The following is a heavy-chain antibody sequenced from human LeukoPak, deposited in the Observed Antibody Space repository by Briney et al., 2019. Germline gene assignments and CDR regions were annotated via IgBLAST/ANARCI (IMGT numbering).Heavy chain of an antibody. Sequence: VASVKVSCKASGYTFTSYYMHWVRQAPGQGLEWMGIINPSGGSTSYAQKFQGRVTMTRDTSTSTVYMELSSLRSEDTAVYYCARGSGRGYGGYDLDYWGQGTLVTVSS. V-gene: IGHV1-46*01. CDR2: INPSGGST. CDR3: ARGSGRGYGGYDLDY. D-gene: IGHD5-12*01. CDR1: GYTFTSYY. J-gene: IGHJ4*02.